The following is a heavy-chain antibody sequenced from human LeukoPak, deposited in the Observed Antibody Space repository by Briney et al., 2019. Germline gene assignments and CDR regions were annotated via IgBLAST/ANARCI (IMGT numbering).Heavy chain of an antibody. CDR3: ARGAGWYNY. Sequence: SETLSLTCTVFGGSISDGYWSWLQQPPGKGLEWIAFIRYSGTTNYNPSLRSRVSISMDTSKQQFSLKVSSVTAADTGTYYCARGAGWYNYWGQGTLVTVSS. CDR1: GGSISDGY. CDR2: IRYSGTT. D-gene: IGHD6-19*01. J-gene: IGHJ4*02. V-gene: IGHV4-59*01.